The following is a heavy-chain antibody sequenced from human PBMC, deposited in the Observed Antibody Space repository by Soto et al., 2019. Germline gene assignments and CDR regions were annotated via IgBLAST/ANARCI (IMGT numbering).Heavy chain of an antibody. D-gene: IGHD3-22*01. V-gene: IGHV3-23*01. CDR2: ISGSGGST. Sequence: GGSLRLSCAASGFTFSSYAMSWVRQAPGKGLEWVSAISGSGGSTYYADSVKGRFTISRDNSKNTRYLQMNSLRAEDTAVYYCAKVGGAGITMIVVVITTFDYWGQGTLVTVSS. CDR3: AKVGGAGITMIVVVITTFDY. J-gene: IGHJ4*02. CDR1: GFTFSSYA.